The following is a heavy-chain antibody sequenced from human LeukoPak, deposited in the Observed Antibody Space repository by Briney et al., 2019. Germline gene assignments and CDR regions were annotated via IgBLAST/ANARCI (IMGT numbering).Heavy chain of an antibody. J-gene: IGHJ4*02. CDR2: IHYSGST. CDR1: GGSISSSNW. Sequence: SGTLSLTCAVSGGSISSSNWWSWVRQPPGRGLEWMGYIHYSGSTDYNPSLKSRVTMSVDTSKNQFSLKLSSVTAADTAVYYCARASGYSSGWTGGYWGQGTLVTVSS. D-gene: IGHD6-19*01. V-gene: IGHV4-4*02. CDR3: ARASGYSSGWTGGY.